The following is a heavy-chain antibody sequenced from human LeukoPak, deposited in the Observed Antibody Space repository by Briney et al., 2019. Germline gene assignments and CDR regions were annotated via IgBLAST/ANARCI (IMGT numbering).Heavy chain of an antibody. CDR1: GFTFSSYE. V-gene: IGHV3-48*03. CDR3: AREEATVVTVHNDAFDI. J-gene: IGHJ3*02. D-gene: IGHD4-23*01. Sequence: GGSLRLSRAASGFTFSSYEMNWVRQAPGKGLEWVSYISRSGSTIYYADSVKGRFTISRDNAKNSLYLQMNSLRAEDTAVYYCAREEATVVTVHNDAFDIWGQGTMVTVSS. CDR2: ISRSGSTI.